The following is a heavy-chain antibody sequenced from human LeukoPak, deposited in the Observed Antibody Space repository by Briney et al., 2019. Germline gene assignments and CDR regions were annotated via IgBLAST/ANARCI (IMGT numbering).Heavy chain of an antibody. CDR2: IIPIFGTA. J-gene: IGHJ4*02. V-gene: IGHV1-69*05. D-gene: IGHD6-13*01. CDR3: ASRVSPGDSSSWPFDY. CDR1: GGTFSSYA. Sequence: GASVKVSCKASGGTFSSYAISWVRQAPGQGLEWMGRIIPIFGTANYAQKFQGRVTITTDESTSTAYMELSSLRSEDTAVYYCASRVSPGDSSSWPFDYWGQGTLVTVSS.